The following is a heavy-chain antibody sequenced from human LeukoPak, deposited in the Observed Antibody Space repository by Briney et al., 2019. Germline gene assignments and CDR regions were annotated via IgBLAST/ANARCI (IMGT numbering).Heavy chain of an antibody. J-gene: IGHJ4*02. CDR1: GFTFSNNA. Sequence: GESLRLSCVASGFTFSNNAMSWVRQAPGKGLEWVSAVNGSGVVTHYATSVRGRFTISRDNSKNTLYLEMNSLRAEDTAVYYCARGRGIAAAGTIGYWGQGTLVTVSS. CDR3: ARGRGIAAAGTIGY. CDR2: VNGSGVVT. V-gene: IGHV3-23*01. D-gene: IGHD6-13*01.